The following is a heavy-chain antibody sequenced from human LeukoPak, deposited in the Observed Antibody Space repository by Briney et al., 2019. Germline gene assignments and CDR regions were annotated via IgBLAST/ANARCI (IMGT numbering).Heavy chain of an antibody. CDR3: ARGVWSGYYYYGMDV. Sequence: HPGGSLRLSCAPSGFTVSRNYMSWVRQAPGKGREWVSVIYSGGSTYYADSVKGRFTISRDNSKNTLYLQMNSLRAEDTAVYYCARGVWSGYYYYGMDVWGQGTTVTVSS. J-gene: IGHJ6*02. D-gene: IGHD3-10*02. V-gene: IGHV3-66*01. CDR1: GFTVSRNY. CDR2: IYSGGST.